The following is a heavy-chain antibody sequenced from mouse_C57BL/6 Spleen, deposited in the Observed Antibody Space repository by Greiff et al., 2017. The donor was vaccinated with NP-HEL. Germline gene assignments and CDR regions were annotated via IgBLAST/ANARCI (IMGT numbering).Heavy chain of an antibody. CDR1: GYTFTEYS. D-gene: IGHD1-1*01. J-gene: IGHJ2*01. V-gene: IGHV1-62-2*01. CDR3: ARHEEAPITTVVARGYFDY. Sequence: VQLVEPGAELVKPGASVKLSCKASGYTFTEYSIHWVKQRPGQGLEWIGWIYPGSGCTNYNEKFKDKSTLTADKSSSTVYMELSRLTSEDSAVYFCARHEEAPITTVVARGYFDYWGQGTTLTVSS. CDR2: IYPGSGCT.